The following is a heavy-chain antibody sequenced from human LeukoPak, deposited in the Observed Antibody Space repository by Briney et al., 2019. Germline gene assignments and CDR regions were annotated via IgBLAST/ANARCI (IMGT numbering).Heavy chain of an antibody. CDR1: GFSFSGHW. CDR2: ISPTGSTT. V-gene: IGHV3-74*01. Sequence: GGSLSLSCTASGFSFSGHWMHWARQLPGKGLVWVSRISPTGSTTSYADSVKGRFTVSRDNAKNTLYLQVNNLRAEDTAVYYCARGPNSNWSGLDFWGQGTLLTVSS. CDR3: ARGPNSNWSGLDF. J-gene: IGHJ4*02. D-gene: IGHD6-6*01.